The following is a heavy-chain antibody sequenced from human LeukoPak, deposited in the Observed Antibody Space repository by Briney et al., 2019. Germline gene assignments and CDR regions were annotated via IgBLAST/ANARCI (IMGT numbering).Heavy chain of an antibody. CDR1: GGSISSSSYY. CDR2: IYYSGST. V-gene: IGHV4-39*07. D-gene: IGHD4-23*01. J-gene: IGHJ5*01. CDR3: ARNHGGWFDS. Sequence: SETLSLTCTVSGGSISSSSYYWGWIRQPPGKGLEWIGSIYYSGSTYYNPSLKSRVTISVDTSKNQFSLKLNSVTAADTAAYYCARNHGGWFDSWGQGTLVTVSS.